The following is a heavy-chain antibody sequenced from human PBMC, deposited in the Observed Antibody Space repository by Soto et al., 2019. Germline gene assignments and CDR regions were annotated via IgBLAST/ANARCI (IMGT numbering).Heavy chain of an antibody. CDR3: ARDVRYCNYTDCWA. Sequence: GGSLRLSCAASGFSFRKYAMHWVRQAPGKGLEWVTVISTDGSIKYYIDSVKGRFTISRDNSKNTLYLQMNSLRPDDTAVYYCARDVRYCNYTDCWAWGQGTLVTVSS. CDR2: ISTDGSIK. D-gene: IGHD3-3*01. J-gene: IGHJ4*02. V-gene: IGHV3-30-3*01. CDR1: GFSFRKYA.